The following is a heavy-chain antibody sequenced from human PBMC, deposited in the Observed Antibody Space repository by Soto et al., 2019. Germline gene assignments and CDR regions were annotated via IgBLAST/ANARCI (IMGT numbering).Heavy chain of an antibody. CDR2: IDSSDSTI. J-gene: IGHJ4*02. Sequence: PXGSLRLSCAASGFTFIDYYMSWIRQVPGKGLEWVAYIDSSDSTIFYTDSVRGRFTVSRDNAKNSVYLQMDSLRADDTGVYYCARHRKLVPGEDSWGRGTLATVSS. CDR3: ARHRKLVPGEDS. D-gene: IGHD2-8*02. V-gene: IGHV3-11*01. CDR1: GFTFIDYY.